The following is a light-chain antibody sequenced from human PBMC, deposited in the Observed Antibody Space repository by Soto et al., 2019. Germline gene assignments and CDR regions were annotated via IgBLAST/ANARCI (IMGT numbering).Light chain of an antibody. J-gene: IGKJ3*01. V-gene: IGKV3-15*01. CDR1: RGISSN. Sequence: IVMTQSPATLSVSPGERATLSCRASRGISSNLAWYQQKPGQAPRLLIFGASTRATGIPARFSGSGSGTEFILTVSRLQSEDFAVYYCQQYNEWPFTFGPGTKVDIK. CDR2: GAS. CDR3: QQYNEWPFT.